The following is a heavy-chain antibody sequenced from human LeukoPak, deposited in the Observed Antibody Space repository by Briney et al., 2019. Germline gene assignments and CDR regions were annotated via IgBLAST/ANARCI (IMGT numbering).Heavy chain of an antibody. D-gene: IGHD6-19*01. V-gene: IGHV1-2*02. CDR3: ARGLPAYSGWYALYNY. J-gene: IGHJ4*02. CDR2: INPNNGDT. Sequence: ASVKVSCKASGYTFTDTFIHWVRQAPGQGLEWMGWINPNNGDTNYAPKFQGSVTMTRDTSINTAYMELSSLRSDDTAVYYCARGLPAYSGWYALYNYWGQGTLVTVSS. CDR1: GYTFTDTF.